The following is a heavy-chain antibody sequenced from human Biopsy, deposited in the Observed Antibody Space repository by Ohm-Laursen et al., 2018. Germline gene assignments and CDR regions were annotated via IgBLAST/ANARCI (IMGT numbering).Heavy chain of an antibody. J-gene: IGHJ5*02. Sequence: ASVKVSCKASGYNFRGYHLHWVRLAPGQGLEWMGWINPDTGETRYAPKFQGRLALTRDVSVNTGYLELSSLGSDDTAIYFCAKPSGGVSTIGFDPWGQGTRISVS. D-gene: IGHD5/OR15-5a*01. V-gene: IGHV1-2*02. CDR3: AKPSGGVSTIGFDP. CDR2: INPDTGET. CDR1: GYNFRGYH.